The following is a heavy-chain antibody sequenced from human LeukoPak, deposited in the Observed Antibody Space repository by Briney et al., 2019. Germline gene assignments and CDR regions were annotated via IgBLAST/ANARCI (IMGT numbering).Heavy chain of an antibody. CDR1: GGTFSSYA. Sequence: SVKVSCKASGGTFSSYALSWVRQAPGQGLEWIGGITPILGIANYAQDLQGRVTITADKSTNTAYMELTSLRSEDTAVYYCASQDSSGYYLIDYWGQGTLVTVSS. CDR2: ITPILGIA. D-gene: IGHD3-22*01. CDR3: ASQDSSGYYLIDY. J-gene: IGHJ4*02. V-gene: IGHV1-69*10.